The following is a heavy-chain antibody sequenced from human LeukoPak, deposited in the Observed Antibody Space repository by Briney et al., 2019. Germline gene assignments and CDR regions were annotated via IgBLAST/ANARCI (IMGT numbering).Heavy chain of an antibody. Sequence: GGSLRLSCAASGFSFSNYAMSWVRQAPGKGLEWVSSLSKRGSPTYYADSVKGRFTISRDNSKNTLYLQMNSLRAEDTAVYYCAKDKGLEDPLGPYSSSWYRGRPFDYWGQGTLVTVSS. J-gene: IGHJ4*02. CDR2: LSKRGSPT. D-gene: IGHD6-13*01. V-gene: IGHV3-23*01. CDR3: AKDKGLEDPLGPYSSSWYRGRPFDY. CDR1: GFSFSNYA.